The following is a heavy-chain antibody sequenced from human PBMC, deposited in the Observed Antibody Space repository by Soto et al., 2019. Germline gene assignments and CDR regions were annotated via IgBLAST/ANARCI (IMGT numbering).Heavy chain of an antibody. CDR2: ISYDGSNK. Sequence: QVQLVESGGGVVQPGRSLRLSCAASGFTFSSYGMHWVRQAPGKGLEWVAVISYDGSNKYYAHSVKGRFTISRDNSKNTLYLQMNSLRAEDTAVYYCAKDLIRPREMAHGLVVADYGMDVWGQGTTVTVSS. V-gene: IGHV3-30*18. J-gene: IGHJ6*02. CDR1: GFTFSSYG. D-gene: IGHD2-15*01. CDR3: AKDLIRPREMAHGLVVADYGMDV.